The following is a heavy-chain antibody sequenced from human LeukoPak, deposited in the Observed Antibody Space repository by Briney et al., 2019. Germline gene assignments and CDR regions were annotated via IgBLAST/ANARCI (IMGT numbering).Heavy chain of an antibody. CDR2: FDPEDGET. J-gene: IGHJ4*02. D-gene: IGHD1-1*01. CDR3: ATLYNWNDGGAFDY. CDR1: GYTLTELS. Sequence: PVASVKVSCKVSGYTLTELSMHWVRQAPGKGLEWMGGFDPEDGETIYAQKFQGRVTMTEDTSTDTAYMELSSLRSEDTAVYYCATLYNWNDGGAFDYWGQGTQVTVSS. V-gene: IGHV1-24*01.